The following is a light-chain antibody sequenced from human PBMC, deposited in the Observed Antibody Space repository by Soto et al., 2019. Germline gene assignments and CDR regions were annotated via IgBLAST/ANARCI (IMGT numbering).Light chain of an antibody. CDR1: QSVGSN. CDR3: QQFNVWHRT. V-gene: IGKV3-15*01. J-gene: IGKJ1*01. Sequence: EVVMTQSPATLSVSPGVRATLCCGASQSVGSNLAWYQQKPGQAPRLLIYGASTRATDIPVRFSGSGSGTQFALTINSLQSEDSAVYFCQQFNVWHRTFGQGTKVDIK. CDR2: GAS.